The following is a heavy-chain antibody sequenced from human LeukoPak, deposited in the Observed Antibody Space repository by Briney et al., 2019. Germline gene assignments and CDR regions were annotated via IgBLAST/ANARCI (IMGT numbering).Heavy chain of an antibody. CDR3: VGVRYNYGLSAY. CDR1: GLIFINYA. V-gene: IGHV3-23*01. Sequence: GGSLRLSCVASGLIFINYAMTWVRQAPGKGQEWVSTINSGSAGSTSYADPVRGRSTISRDNSKNTLYLQVNNLRADDTAIYYCVGVRYNYGLSAYWGQGTLVIVSS. D-gene: IGHD5-18*01. J-gene: IGHJ4*02. CDR2: INSGSAGST.